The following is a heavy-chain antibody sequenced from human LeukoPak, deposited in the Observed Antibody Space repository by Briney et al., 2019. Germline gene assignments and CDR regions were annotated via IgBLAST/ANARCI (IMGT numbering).Heavy chain of an antibody. V-gene: IGHV4-39*07. CDR3: ARASFYGSGTYYQRVDY. Sequence: SETLSLTCSVSGGSISGTNYYWGWIRQPPGKGLEWIGTIFYSGTTYYNPSLKSRVTISVDTSKNQFSLKLSSVTAADTAVYYCARASFYGSGTYYQRVDYWGQGTLVTVSS. CDR1: GGSISGTNYY. CDR2: IFYSGTT. J-gene: IGHJ4*02. D-gene: IGHD3-10*01.